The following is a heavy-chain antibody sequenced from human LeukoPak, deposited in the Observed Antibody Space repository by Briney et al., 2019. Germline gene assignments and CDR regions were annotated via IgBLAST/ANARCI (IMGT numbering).Heavy chain of an antibody. V-gene: IGHV3-21*01. CDR1: GFTLSSYS. J-gene: IGHJ4*02. CDR3: ARDLYRIVVVPHYFDY. CDR2: ISSSSSYI. D-gene: IGHD3-22*01. Sequence: GGSLRLSCAASGFTLSSYSMNWVRQAPGKGPEWVSSISSSSSYIYDADSVKGRFTISRDNAKNSLYLQMNSLRAEDTAVYYCARDLYRIVVVPHYFDYWGQGTLVTVSS.